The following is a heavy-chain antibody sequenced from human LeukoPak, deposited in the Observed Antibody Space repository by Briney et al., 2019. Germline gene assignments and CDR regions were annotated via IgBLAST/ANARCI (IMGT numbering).Heavy chain of an antibody. CDR1: GFTLDVYA. J-gene: IGHJ4*02. D-gene: IGHD6-19*01. V-gene: IGHV3-9*01. Sequence: SLSLSCALSGFTLDVYAMHWVRHAPGRGREWVSGISWNSGSIGYGDSGKGRFTLYRDNAKNSMYLQRNSQRTDDTAFYYCAKDMRGGWEEEAFDYWGQGTLVTVSS. CDR2: ISWNSGSI. CDR3: AKDMRGGWEEEAFDY.